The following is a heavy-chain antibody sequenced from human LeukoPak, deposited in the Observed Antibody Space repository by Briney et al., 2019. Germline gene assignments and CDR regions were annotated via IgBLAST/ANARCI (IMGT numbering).Heavy chain of an antibody. Sequence: SETLSLTCTVSGGSISSYYWSWIRQPPGKGLEWIGYIYYSGSTNYNPSLKSRVTISVDTSKNQFSLKLSSVTAADTAVYYCAGQYSYGYYFDYWGQGTLVTVSS. D-gene: IGHD5-18*01. CDR2: IYYSGST. CDR3: AGQYSYGYYFDY. J-gene: IGHJ4*02. V-gene: IGHV4-59*01. CDR1: GGSISSYY.